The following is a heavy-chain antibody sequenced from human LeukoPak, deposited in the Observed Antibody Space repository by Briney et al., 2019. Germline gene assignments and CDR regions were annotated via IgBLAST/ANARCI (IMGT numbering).Heavy chain of an antibody. CDR2: IYYSGST. Sequence: SETLSLTCTVSGGSISSHYWSWIRPPPGKGLEWIGYIYYSGSTNYNPSLKSRLTLSIDTSRNQLSLKLPSVTAADTAVYFCARLGSYHDFWGQGALVTVSS. CDR3: ARLGSYHDF. CDR1: GGSISSHY. J-gene: IGHJ4*02. V-gene: IGHV4-59*08. D-gene: IGHD1-26*01.